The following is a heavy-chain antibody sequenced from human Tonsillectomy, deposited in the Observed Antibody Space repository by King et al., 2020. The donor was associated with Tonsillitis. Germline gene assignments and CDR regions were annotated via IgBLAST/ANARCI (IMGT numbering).Heavy chain of an antibody. CDR2: ISSSSSYI. CDR3: ARGGGDYGDFDY. CDR1: GFTFGSYN. D-gene: IGHD4-17*01. J-gene: IGHJ4*02. Sequence: VQLVESGGGLVKPGGSLRLSCAASGFTFGSYNMNWVRQAPGKGLEWVSSISSSSSYIYYADSVKGQFTISRDNAKNSLYLQMNSLRAEDTAVYYCARGGGDYGDFDYWGQGTLVTVAS. V-gene: IGHV3-21*01.